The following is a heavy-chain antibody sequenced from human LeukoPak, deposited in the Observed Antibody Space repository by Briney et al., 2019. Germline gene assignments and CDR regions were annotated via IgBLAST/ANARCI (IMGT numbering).Heavy chain of an antibody. J-gene: IGHJ4*02. CDR1: GFTFSSYS. D-gene: IGHD2-15*01. CDR2: ISRSIITI. V-gene: IGHV3-48*01. CDR3: ARMYGSAHYFDY. Sequence: GGSLRLSCAASGFTFSSYSMNWVRQAPGKGLEWVSYISRSIITIYYADFVKGRFTISRDSSKNTLYLQINSLRAEDTAVYYCARMYGSAHYFDYWGQGTLVTVSS.